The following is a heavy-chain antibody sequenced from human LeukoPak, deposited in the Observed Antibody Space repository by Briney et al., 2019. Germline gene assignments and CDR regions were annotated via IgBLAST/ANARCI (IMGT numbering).Heavy chain of an antibody. CDR2: INSDGSST. CDR1: GFTFSSYW. D-gene: IGHD2-15*01. V-gene: IGHV3-74*01. J-gene: IGHJ4*02. Sequence: PGGSLRLSCAASGFTFSSYWMHWVRQAPGKGLMWVSRINSDGSSTSYADSVKGRFTISRDNAKNSLHLQMNSLRAEDTAVYYCAREGPRYCSAGDCPDCFDSWGQGTLVTVSS. CDR3: AREGPRYCSAGDCPDCFDS.